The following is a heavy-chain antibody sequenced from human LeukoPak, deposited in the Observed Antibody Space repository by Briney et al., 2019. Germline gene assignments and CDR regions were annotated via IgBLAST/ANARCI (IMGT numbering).Heavy chain of an antibody. CDR2: IYYSGST. V-gene: IGHV4-59*01. J-gene: IGHJ6*03. Sequence: SETLSLTCTVSGGSISSYYWSWIRQPPGKGLEWIGYIYYSGSTNYNPSLKSRVTISVDTSKNQFSLKLSSVTAADTAVYYCARAYYGSIRRYYMDVWGKGTTVTISS. D-gene: IGHD3-10*01. CDR1: GGSISSYY. CDR3: ARAYYGSIRRYYMDV.